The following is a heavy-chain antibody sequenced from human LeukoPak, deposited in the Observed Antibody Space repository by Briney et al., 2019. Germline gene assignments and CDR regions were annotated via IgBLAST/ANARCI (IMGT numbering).Heavy chain of an antibody. J-gene: IGHJ5*01. D-gene: IGHD2-15*01. CDR3: ARGLSDTFCSGGSCYADS. CDR2: IIPLFSTT. Sequence: SVKVSCKSFGGSFSTDVFNWVRQAPGQGLEWMGAIIPLFSTTNYAQRFQGRVTITTDESTSTAYLEVNSLISEDTAIYYCARGLSDTFCSGGSCYADSWGQGTLITVSS. CDR1: GGSFSTDV. V-gene: IGHV1-69*05.